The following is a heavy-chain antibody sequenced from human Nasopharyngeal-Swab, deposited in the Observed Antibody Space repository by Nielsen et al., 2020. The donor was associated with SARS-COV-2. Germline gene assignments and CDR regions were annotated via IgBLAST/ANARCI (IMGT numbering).Heavy chain of an antibody. J-gene: IGHJ4*02. CDR3: AKAARIPMIVVYDY. V-gene: IGHV3-23*01. Sequence: WIRQPPGKGLEWVSAISGSGGSTYYADSVKGRFTISRDNSKNTLYLQMNSLRAEDTAVYYCAKAARIPMIVVYDYWGQGTLVTVSS. CDR2: ISGSGGST. D-gene: IGHD3-22*01.